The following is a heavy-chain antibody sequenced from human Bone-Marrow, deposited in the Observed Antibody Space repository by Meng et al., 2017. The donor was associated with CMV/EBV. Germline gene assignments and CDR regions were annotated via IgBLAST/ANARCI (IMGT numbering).Heavy chain of an antibody. CDR1: GFTFSDYY. CDR2: ITGGGSTI. CDR3: ARDPRNKGFDP. J-gene: IGHJ5*02. V-gene: IGHV3-11*01. Sequence: GGSLRLSCVASGFTFSDYYMNWIRQAPGKGLEWLSYITGGGSTISYADSVKGRFTISRDNAQNSLYLQMDNLRAEDTAVYYCARDPRNKGFDPWGQGTLVTVS.